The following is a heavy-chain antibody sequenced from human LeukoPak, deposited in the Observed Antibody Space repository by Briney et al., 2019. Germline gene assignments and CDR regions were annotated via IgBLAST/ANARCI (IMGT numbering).Heavy chain of an antibody. J-gene: IGHJ4*02. D-gene: IGHD6-13*01. CDR1: GFTFSSFA. CDR3: ARGLGSWYYFDY. CDR2: ISSNGGST. Sequence: GGSLRLSCAASGFTFSSFAMHWVRQAPGKGLEYVSAISSNGGSTYYANSVKGRFTISRDNAKNTLYLQMGSLRAEEMAVYYCARGLGSWYYFDYWGQGTLVTVSS. V-gene: IGHV3-64*01.